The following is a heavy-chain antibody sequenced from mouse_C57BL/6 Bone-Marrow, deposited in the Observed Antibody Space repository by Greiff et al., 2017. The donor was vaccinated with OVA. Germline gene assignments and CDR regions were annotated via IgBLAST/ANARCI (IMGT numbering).Heavy chain of an antibody. J-gene: IGHJ1*03. CDR1: GFTFNDYY. V-gene: IGHV5-12*01. Sequence: VHLVESGGGLVQPGGSPKLSCAASGFTFNDYYMYLVRQTPEKRLEWVAYISNGGGSTYYPDTVKGRFTISRDNAKNTLYLQMSRLKSEDTAMYYCARPLSPYWYFDVWGTGTTVTVSS. CDR3: ARPLSPYWYFDV. D-gene: IGHD1-1*02. CDR2: ISNGGGST.